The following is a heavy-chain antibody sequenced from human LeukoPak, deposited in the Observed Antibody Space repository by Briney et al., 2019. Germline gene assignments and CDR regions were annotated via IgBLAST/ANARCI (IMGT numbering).Heavy chain of an antibody. CDR3: AREHYDSGSYSGNFDY. J-gene: IGHJ4*02. D-gene: IGHD3-10*01. CDR2: ISYDGSSK. CDR1: GFTFSNYA. Sequence: PGRSLRLSCAASGFTFSNYAIHWVRRAPGKGLEWVTFISYDGSSKSYADSVKGRFTISRDNSKNTLYLQMNSLRVEDAAVYYCAREHYDSGSYSGNFDYWGQGTLVTVSS. V-gene: IGHV3-30-3*01.